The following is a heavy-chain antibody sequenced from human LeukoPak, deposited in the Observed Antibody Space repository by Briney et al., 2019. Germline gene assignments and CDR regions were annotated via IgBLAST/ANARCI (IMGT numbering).Heavy chain of an antibody. Sequence: SGGSLRLSCAASGFTFSSYAMHWVRQAPGKGLEWVAVISYDGSNKYYADSVKGRFTISRDNSKNTLYLQMNSLRAEDTAVYYCARTVDTAMVTTDAFDIWGQGTMVTVSS. J-gene: IGHJ3*02. CDR1: GFTFSSYA. CDR3: ARTVDTAMVTTDAFDI. CDR2: ISYDGSNK. V-gene: IGHV3-30*04. D-gene: IGHD5-18*01.